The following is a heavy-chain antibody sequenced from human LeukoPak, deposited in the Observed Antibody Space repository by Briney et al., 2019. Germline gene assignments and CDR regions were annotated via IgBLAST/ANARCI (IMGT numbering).Heavy chain of an antibody. V-gene: IGHV3-33*01. D-gene: IGHD6-19*01. J-gene: IGHJ4*02. Sequence: GGSLRLSCAASGFTFSSYGMLWVRQAPGKGLEWVAVIWYDGSNKYYADSVKGRFTISRDNSKNTLYLQMNSLRAEDTAVYYCARGPFYSSGWSPHYWGQGTLVTVSS. CDR3: ARGPFYSSGWSPHY. CDR1: GFTFSSYG. CDR2: IWYDGSNK.